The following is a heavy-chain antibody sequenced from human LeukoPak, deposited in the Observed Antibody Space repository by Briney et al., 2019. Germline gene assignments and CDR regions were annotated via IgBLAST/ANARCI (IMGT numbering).Heavy chain of an antibody. CDR1: GYTFTSYA. J-gene: IGHJ1*01. CDR2: INAGNGNT. V-gene: IGHV1-3*01. Sequence: AAPVKVSCKASGYTFTSYAMHWVRQAPGQRLEWMGWINAGNGNTKYSRKFQGRVTITRDTSASTAYMELSSLRSEDTAVYYCARGVRGVIIAAEYFQHWGQGTLVTVSS. CDR3: ARGVRGVIIAAEYFQH. D-gene: IGHD3-10*01.